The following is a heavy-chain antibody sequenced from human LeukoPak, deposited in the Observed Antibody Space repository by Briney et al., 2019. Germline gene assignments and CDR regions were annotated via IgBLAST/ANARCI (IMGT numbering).Heavy chain of an antibody. Sequence: GGSLRLSCAASGFTFSSYAMSWVRQAPGKGLEWVSAISGSGGSTYYADSVKGRFTISRDNSKNTLYLQMNSLRAEDTAVYYCAKDGEVVTAITYYFDYWGQGTLVTVSS. D-gene: IGHD2-21*02. J-gene: IGHJ4*02. V-gene: IGHV3-23*01. CDR2: ISGSGGST. CDR1: GFTFSSYA. CDR3: AKDGEVVTAITYYFDY.